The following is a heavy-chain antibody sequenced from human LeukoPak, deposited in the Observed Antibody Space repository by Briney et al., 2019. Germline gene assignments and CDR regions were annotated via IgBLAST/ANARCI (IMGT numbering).Heavy chain of an antibody. D-gene: IGHD3-22*01. Sequence: SGTLSLTCTVSGGSISSYYWSWIRQPPGKGLEWIGYIYYSGSTNYNPSLKSRVTISVDTSKNQFSLKLSSVTAADTAVYYCARVAYYYDSAGKSLKFFYGMDVWGQGTTVTVSS. V-gene: IGHV4-59*01. J-gene: IGHJ6*02. CDR3: ARVAYYYDSAGKSLKFFYGMDV. CDR2: IYYSGST. CDR1: GGSISSYY.